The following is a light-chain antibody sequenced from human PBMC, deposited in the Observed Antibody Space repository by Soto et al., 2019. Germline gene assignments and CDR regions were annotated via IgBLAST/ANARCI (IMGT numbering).Light chain of an antibody. V-gene: IGLV2-23*01. CDR2: AGS. CDR3: CSYAGSSTVV. Sequence: QSVLTQPASVSGSPGQSITISCTGTSSDVGSYNLVSWYQQHPGKAPKLMIYAGSKRPSGVSNRFSGSKSGNTASLTISGLQAEDEADYYCCSYAGSSTVVFGGGTQLTVL. J-gene: IGLJ2*01. CDR1: SSDVGSYNL.